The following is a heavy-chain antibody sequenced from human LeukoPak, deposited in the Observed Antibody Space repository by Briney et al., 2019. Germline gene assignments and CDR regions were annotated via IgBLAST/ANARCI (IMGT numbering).Heavy chain of an antibody. CDR1: GFTFSSYA. J-gene: IGHJ5*02. Sequence: GGSLRLSCAASGFTFSSYAMSWVRQAPGKGLEWVSAISGSGGGTSYADSVKGRFTISRDNSKNTLSLQTNSLRAEDTAVYYCAKDAYTSSWYRFDPWGQGTLVTVSS. CDR2: ISGSGGGT. CDR3: AKDAYTSSWYRFDP. D-gene: IGHD6-13*01. V-gene: IGHV3-23*01.